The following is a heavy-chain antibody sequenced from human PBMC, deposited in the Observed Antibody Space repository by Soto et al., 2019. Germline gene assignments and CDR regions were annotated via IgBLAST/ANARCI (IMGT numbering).Heavy chain of an antibody. Sequence: SETLSLTCTVSGGSINSGDYSWTWIRQPPGKGLEWIGYIYHTGTTYYNMSLKSRVTISVDRSKNQFSLKLTSVTAADTAVYYCARDKITGLFYYLGQGTLVTVSS. D-gene: IGHD2-8*02. CDR1: GGSINSGDYS. CDR3: ARDKITGLFYY. V-gene: IGHV4-30-2*01. CDR2: IYHTGTT. J-gene: IGHJ4*02.